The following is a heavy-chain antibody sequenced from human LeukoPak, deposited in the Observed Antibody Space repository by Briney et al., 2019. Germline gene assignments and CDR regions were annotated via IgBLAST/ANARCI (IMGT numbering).Heavy chain of an antibody. D-gene: IGHD4-17*01. CDR2: IYYSGST. V-gene: IGHV4-59*11. CDR3: ARTGSTVTMLYPFDH. CDR1: GGSIRSHY. J-gene: IGHJ4*02. Sequence: SETLSLTCTVSGGSIRSHYWSWSRQPPGKGLEWMGYIYYSGSTNYNPSLKSRVSISVDTSKNQFSLKLSSVTAADKAVYYCARTGSTVTMLYPFDHWGQGTLVTVSS.